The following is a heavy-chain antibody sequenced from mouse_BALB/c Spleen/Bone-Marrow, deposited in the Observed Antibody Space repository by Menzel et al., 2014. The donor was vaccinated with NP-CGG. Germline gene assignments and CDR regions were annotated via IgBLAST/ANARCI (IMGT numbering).Heavy chain of an antibody. J-gene: IGHJ3*01. CDR1: GYTFTDYA. D-gene: IGHD2-4*01. Sequence: VQLVESGPELVRPGVSVKISCKGSGYTFTDYAMHWVKQSHAKSLEWIGVISTYSGNTNYNQKFKGKATMTVDKSSSTAYMELARLTSEDSAIYYCARGIYYDSTWFVYWGQGTLVTVSA. V-gene: IGHV1-67*01. CDR3: ARGIYYDSTWFVY. CDR2: ISTYSGNT.